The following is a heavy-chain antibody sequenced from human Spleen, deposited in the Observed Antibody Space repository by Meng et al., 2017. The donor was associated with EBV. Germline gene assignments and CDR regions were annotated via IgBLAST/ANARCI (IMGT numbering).Heavy chain of an antibody. Sequence: QGRLVEAGGGVFQPGRSLRLSCAASGFIFSDYGFHWVRQAPGKGPEWVAIIPSDASHNKYYADSVKGRFTISRDNSKNTLFLQMNNLRAEDTAVYYCARDLSGRFDPWGQGTLVTVSS. V-gene: IGHV3-30*03. CDR3: ARDLSGRFDP. D-gene: IGHD1-14*01. CDR1: GFIFSDYG. CDR2: IPSDASHNK. J-gene: IGHJ5*02.